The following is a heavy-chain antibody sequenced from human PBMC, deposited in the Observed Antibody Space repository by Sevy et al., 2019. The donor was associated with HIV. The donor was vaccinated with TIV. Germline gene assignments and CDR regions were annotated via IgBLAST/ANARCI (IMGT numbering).Heavy chain of an antibody. CDR3: ARDNSGYDPLTYYYYGMDV. CDR2: IYTSGST. J-gene: IGHJ6*02. V-gene: IGHV4-4*07. Sequence: SETLSLTCTVSGGSISSYYWSWIRQPAGKGLEWIGRIYTSGSTNYNPSLKSRVTMSVDTSKNQFSLKLSSVTAADTAVYYWARDNSGYDPLTYYYYGMDVWGQGTTVTVSS. CDR1: GGSISSYY. D-gene: IGHD5-12*01.